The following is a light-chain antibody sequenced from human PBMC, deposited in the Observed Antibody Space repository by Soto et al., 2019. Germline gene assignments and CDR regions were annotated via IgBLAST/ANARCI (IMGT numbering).Light chain of an antibody. Sequence: IVLKQSTATLSLSPGERATLSCRVSQSVSRNLAWYQQKPGQAPRLLIYGASTRATVITARFSGSGSGTEFTLTISSLQSEDVAVYYCQQYNNWPPVTFGQGTKVDIK. CDR2: GAS. CDR1: QSVSRN. V-gene: IGKV3-15*01. CDR3: QQYNNWPPVT. J-gene: IGKJ1*01.